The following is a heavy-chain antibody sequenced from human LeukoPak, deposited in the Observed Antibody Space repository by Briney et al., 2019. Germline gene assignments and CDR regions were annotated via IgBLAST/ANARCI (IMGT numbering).Heavy chain of an antibody. CDR1: GFTFSDYY. J-gene: IGHJ5*02. V-gene: IGHV3-11*04. D-gene: IGHD3-3*01. CDR2: ISSSGSTI. Sequence: SGGSLRLSCAAPGFTFSDYYMSWIRQAPGKGLEWVSYISSSGSTIYYADSVKGRFTISRDNAKNSLYLQMNSLRAEDTAVYYCARLSPITIFGVVWFDPWGQGTLVTVSS. CDR3: ARLSPITIFGVVWFDP.